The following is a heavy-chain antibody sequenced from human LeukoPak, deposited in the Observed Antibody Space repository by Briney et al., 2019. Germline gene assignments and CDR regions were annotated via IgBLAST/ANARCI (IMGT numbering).Heavy chain of an antibody. CDR2: ISSSSSTI. Sequence: GGPLRLSCAASGFTFSTYSINWVRQAPGKGLEWVSYISSSSSTIYYADSVNGRFTISRDNAKNSLYMQMNSLSEEDTAVYYCARVGVGGGRFDSWGQGTLVTVSS. D-gene: IGHD3-16*01. J-gene: IGHJ4*02. CDR3: ARVGVGGGRFDS. V-gene: IGHV3-48*02. CDR1: GFTFSTYS.